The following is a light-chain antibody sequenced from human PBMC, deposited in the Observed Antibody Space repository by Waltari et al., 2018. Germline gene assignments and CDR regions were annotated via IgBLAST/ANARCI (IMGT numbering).Light chain of an antibody. CDR1: QSVFGSY. CDR2: GAS. J-gene: IGKJ2*01. CDR3: QQYGSSPYT. V-gene: IGKV3-20*01. Sequence: EIVLTQSPGPLSLSPGERATLSCRASQSVFGSYLAWYQQRPGQAPRLLIYGASNRATGIPDRFSGSGSGTDFTLTITRLEPEDFAVYYCQQYGSSPYTFGQGTKLEI.